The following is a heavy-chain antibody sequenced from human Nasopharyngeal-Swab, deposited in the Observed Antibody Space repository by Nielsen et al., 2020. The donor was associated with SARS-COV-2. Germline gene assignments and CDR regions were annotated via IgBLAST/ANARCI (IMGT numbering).Heavy chain of an antibody. J-gene: IGHJ6*03. V-gene: IGHV1-69*13. CDR2: IIPIFGTA. D-gene: IGHD6-19*01. Sequence: SVKVSCKASGGTFSIYAISWVRQAPGQWLECMGGIIPIFGTANYAQKFQGRVTITADESTSTAYMELSSLRSEDTAVYYCARGDIIAVAGTGYYYYYYMDVWGKGTTVTVSS. CDR1: GGTFSIYA. CDR3: ARGDIIAVAGTGYYYYYYMDV.